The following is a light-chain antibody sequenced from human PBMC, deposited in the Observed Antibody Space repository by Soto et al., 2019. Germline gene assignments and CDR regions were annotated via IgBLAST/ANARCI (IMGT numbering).Light chain of an antibody. CDR3: QQYHDFQYT. CDR1: QSIGSG. Sequence: DFQMTQSPSTLSASVGDGVTITCRASQSIGSGLAWYQQQPGKAPKLLIYKATNLQRGVSSRFSGSGSGTGFSLTISSLQPADSATYYCQQYHDFQYTFGKGTKLEI. CDR2: KAT. J-gene: IGKJ2*01. V-gene: IGKV1-5*03.